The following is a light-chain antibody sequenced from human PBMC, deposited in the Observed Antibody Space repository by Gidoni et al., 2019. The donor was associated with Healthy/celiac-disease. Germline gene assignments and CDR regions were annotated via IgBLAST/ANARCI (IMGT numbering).Light chain of an antibody. J-gene: IGLJ2*01. V-gene: IGLV2-8*01. Sequence: QSALTQPPSQSGSPGQSVTISCTGTSSDVGGYNYVSWYQQHPGKAPKLMIYEVSKRPSGVPDRFSGSKSGNTASLTVSGLQAEDEVDYYCSSYAGSNNVVFGGGTKLTVL. CDR2: EVS. CDR3: SSYAGSNNVV. CDR1: SSDVGGYNY.